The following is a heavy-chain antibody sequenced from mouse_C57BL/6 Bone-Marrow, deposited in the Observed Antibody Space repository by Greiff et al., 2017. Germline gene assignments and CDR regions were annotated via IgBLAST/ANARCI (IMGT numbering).Heavy chain of an antibody. Sequence: QVQLKESGPELVKPGASVKLSCKASGYTFTSYDINWVKQRPGQGLEWIGWFYPRDGSTKYKEKLKGKATLTVDTSSSTAYMKLHSLTSDDSAVYFCARGYGSSYWYFDVWGTGTTVTVSS. J-gene: IGHJ1*03. D-gene: IGHD1-1*01. V-gene: IGHV1-85*01. CDR2: FYPRDGST. CDR3: ARGYGSSYWYFDV. CDR1: GYTFTSYD.